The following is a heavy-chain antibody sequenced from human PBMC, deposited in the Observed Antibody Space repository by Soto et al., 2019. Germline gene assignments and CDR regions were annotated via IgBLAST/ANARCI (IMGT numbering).Heavy chain of an antibody. CDR3: ARSEQWLTT. D-gene: IGHD6-19*01. V-gene: IGHV6-1*01. CDR2: TYFRSKWKY. J-gene: IGHJ5*02. Sequence: QIQLQQSGPGLVKPSQTLSLTCAISGDSVSSNSAAWNWIRQSPSRGLEWLGRTYFRSKWKYGYAVSVRSRITIKADTSKNQFSLQLNSVTPEDTAVYYCARSEQWLTTWGQGTLVTVSS. CDR1: GDSVSSNSAA.